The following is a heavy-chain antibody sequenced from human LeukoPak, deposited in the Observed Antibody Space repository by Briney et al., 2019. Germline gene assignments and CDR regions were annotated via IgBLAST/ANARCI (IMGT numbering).Heavy chain of an antibody. V-gene: IGHV1-18*04. Sequence: ASVKVSCKASGYTFTNYGISWVRQAPGQGLEWMGWISAYNGNTNYAQKLQGRVTMTTDTSTSTAYMELRSLRSDDTAVYYCARVSPRIAARGYYFDYWGQGTLVTVSS. D-gene: IGHD6-6*01. CDR2: ISAYNGNT. CDR1: GYTFTNYG. J-gene: IGHJ4*02. CDR3: ARVSPRIAARGYYFDY.